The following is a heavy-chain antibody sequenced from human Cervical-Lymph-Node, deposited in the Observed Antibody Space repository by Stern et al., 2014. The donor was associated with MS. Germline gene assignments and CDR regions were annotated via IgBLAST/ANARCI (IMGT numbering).Heavy chain of an antibody. V-gene: IGHV3-21*01. CDR1: GFTFSSYS. CDR3: ARDWLPGGGSDAFDI. CDR2: ITSSSSYV. D-gene: IGHD4-23*01. Sequence: EVQLVESGGGLVKPGGSLRLSCAASGFTFSSYSINCVRQPPGQGLEWVSFITSSSSYVYYAASVKGRFTSSRDNAKNSLYLQMNSLRAEDTAVYYCARDWLPGGGSDAFDIWGQGTMVTVSS. J-gene: IGHJ3*02.